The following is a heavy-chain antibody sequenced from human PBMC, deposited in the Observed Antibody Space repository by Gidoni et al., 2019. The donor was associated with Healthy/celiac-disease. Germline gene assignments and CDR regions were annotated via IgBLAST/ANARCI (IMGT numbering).Heavy chain of an antibody. J-gene: IGHJ5*02. Sequence: QVQLQQWGAGLLKPSETLSLTCAVYGGSFSGYYWSWIRQPPGKGLEWIGEINHSGSTNYNPSLKSRVTISVDTSKNQFSLKLSSVTAADTAVYYCARGRRGTLRQGRFDPWGQGTLVTVSS. D-gene: IGHD1-7*01. CDR2: INHSGST. CDR3: ARGRRGTLRQGRFDP. CDR1: GGSFSGYY. V-gene: IGHV4-34*01.